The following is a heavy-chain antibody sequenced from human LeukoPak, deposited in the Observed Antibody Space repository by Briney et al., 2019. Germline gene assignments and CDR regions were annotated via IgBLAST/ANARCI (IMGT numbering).Heavy chain of an antibody. D-gene: IGHD3-10*01. CDR1: GFTFSSYE. CDR2: ISSSGSTI. CDR3: ARDRAYCYGSGSYSYYYYGMDV. Sequence: PGGSLRLSCAASGFTFSSYEMNWVRQAPGKGLEWVSYISSSGSTIYYADSVKGRFTISRDNAKNSLYLQMNSLGAEDTAVYYCARDRAYCYGSGSYSYYYYGMDVWGQGTTVTVSS. V-gene: IGHV3-48*03. J-gene: IGHJ6*02.